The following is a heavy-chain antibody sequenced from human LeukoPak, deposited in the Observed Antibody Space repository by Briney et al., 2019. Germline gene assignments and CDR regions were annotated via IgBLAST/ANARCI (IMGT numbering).Heavy chain of an antibody. Sequence: PSETLSLTCTVSGGSISSYYWIWIRQPPGKGLEWIGFIYYNGNTNYNPSLKSRVTISVDTSKNQFSLKLSSVTAADTAVYYCARGLEQLVPNHWYFDLWGRGTLVTVSS. V-gene: IGHV4-59*01. CDR3: ARGLEQLVPNHWYFDL. D-gene: IGHD6-13*01. CDR1: GGSISSYY. CDR2: IYYNGNT. J-gene: IGHJ2*01.